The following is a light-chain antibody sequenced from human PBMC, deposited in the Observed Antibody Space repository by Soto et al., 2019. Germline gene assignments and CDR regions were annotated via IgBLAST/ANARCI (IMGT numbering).Light chain of an antibody. Sequence: QSVLAQPASVSGSPGQSITISCTGASGYVGTYSLVSWYQQHPGKAPKVVIYEGHKRPSGVPDRFSGSTSVNTASLTISGLQTEDEADYYCCLYVGATTYVLGTVKKVT. CDR2: EGH. J-gene: IGLJ1*01. CDR1: SGYVGTYSL. CDR3: CLYVGATTYV. V-gene: IGLV2-23*01.